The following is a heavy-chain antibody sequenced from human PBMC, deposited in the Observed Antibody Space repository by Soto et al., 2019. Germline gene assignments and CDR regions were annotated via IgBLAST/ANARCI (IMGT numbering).Heavy chain of an antibody. CDR1: GGSFSTYY. D-gene: IGHD3-22*01. Sequence: QVQPQQWGTGLLKPSETLSLTCAVYGGSFSTYYWNWIRQPPGKGLEWTGEINHSGNTQYNPSRTRRVTMSLATSKNQFSLKLTSVTAADTAVYYCFGWLGSTWLDPWGQGTLVTVSS. J-gene: IGHJ5*02. CDR3: FGWLGSTWLDP. CDR2: INHSGNT. V-gene: IGHV4-34*01.